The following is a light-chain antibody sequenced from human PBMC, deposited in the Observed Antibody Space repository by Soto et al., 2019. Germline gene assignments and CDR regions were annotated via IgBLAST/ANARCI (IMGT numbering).Light chain of an antibody. CDR2: AAS. Sequence: IQMTQSPSSLSAYVGDRVTITCRASQSISSYLNWYQQKPGKAPKLLIYAASSLQSGVPSRFSGSGSGPDFTLTISILQPEDFATYYCQQSYSTRWTFGQGTMVEIK. CDR3: QQSYSTRWT. J-gene: IGKJ1*01. CDR1: QSISSY. V-gene: IGKV1-39*01.